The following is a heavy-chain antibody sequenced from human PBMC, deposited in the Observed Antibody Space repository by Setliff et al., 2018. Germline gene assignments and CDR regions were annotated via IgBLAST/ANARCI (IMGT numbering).Heavy chain of an antibody. J-gene: IGHJ6*02. CDR2: ISNGGGPFE. V-gene: IGHV3-11*04. CDR1: GFTLSGYY. D-gene: IGHD2-21*01. CDR3: ARDWRHKAMDV. Sequence: LRLSCVASGFTLSGYYMAWVRQSPGKGLEWISYISNGGGPFEYYADSVKGRFTISRDYAKNSLYLQVNSLRAEDTAVYYCARDWRHKAMDVWGQGTTVTVSS.